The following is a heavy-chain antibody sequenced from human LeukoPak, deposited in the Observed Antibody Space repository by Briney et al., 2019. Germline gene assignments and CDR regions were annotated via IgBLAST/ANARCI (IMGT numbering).Heavy chain of an antibody. J-gene: IGHJ5*02. Sequence: ASVTVSCKASGYTFTSYGISWVRQAPGQGLEWMGWIRAYNGNTNYAQKLQGRVTMTTDTSTSTAYMEPSSLRSEDTAVYYCASEVKQQLVDWFDPWGQGTLVTVSS. CDR1: GYTFTSYG. CDR2: IRAYNGNT. V-gene: IGHV1-18*01. CDR3: ASEVKQQLVDWFDP. D-gene: IGHD6-13*01.